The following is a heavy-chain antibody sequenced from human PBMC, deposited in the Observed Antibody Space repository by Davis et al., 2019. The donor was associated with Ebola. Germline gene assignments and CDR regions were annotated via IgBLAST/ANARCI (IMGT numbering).Heavy chain of an antibody. J-gene: IGHJ4*02. V-gene: IGHV3-7*03. CDR3: ASSVYDILTGYYGY. D-gene: IGHD3-9*01. Sequence: GGSLRLSCAASGFTFSSYWMSWVRQAPGKGLEWVANIKQDGSEKYYVDSVKGRFTISRDNAKNSLYPQMNSLRAEDTAVYYCASSVYDILTGYYGYWGQGTLVTVSS. CDR2: IKQDGSEK. CDR1: GFTFSSYW.